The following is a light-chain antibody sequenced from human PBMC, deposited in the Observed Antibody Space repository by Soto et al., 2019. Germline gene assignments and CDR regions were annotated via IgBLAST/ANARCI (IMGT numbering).Light chain of an antibody. CDR1: QSVGSS. CDR2: DTS. CDR3: QQRSNWMYT. V-gene: IGKV3-11*01. Sequence: EIVLTQSPATLSLSPGERATISCRASQSVGSSLAWYQQKPGQAPRLLIYDTSNRATGVPARFSGSGSGTDFTLSISSLEPEDSALYYCQQRSNWMYTFGQGTKLEIK. J-gene: IGKJ2*01.